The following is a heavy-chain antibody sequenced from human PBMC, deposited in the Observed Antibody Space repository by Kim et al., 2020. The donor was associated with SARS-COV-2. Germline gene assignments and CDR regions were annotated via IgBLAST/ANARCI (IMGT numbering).Heavy chain of an antibody. D-gene: IGHD1-26*01. CDR3: TRGQVGATTNYYGMDV. CDR1: GYTFTSYY. J-gene: IGHJ6*02. Sequence: ASVKVSCKASGYTFTSYYMHWVRQAPGQGLEWMGIINPSGGSTSYAQKFQGRVTMTRDTSTSTVYMELSSLRSEDTAVYYCTRGQVGATTNYYGMDVWGQGTTVTVSS. CDR2: INPSGGST. V-gene: IGHV1-46*01.